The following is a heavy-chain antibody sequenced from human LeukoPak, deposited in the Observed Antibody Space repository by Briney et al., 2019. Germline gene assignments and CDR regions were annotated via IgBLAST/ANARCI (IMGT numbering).Heavy chain of an antibody. CDR2: ISWNSGSI. V-gene: IGHV3-9*01. J-gene: IGHJ4*02. CDR1: GFTFDDYA. D-gene: IGHD2-15*01. Sequence: GGSLRLSCAASGFTFDDYAMHWVRQAPGKGLEWVSGISWNSGSIGYADSVKGRFTISRDNAKNSLYLQMNSLRAEDTALYYCAKEGHCSGGSCYSVHVFDYWGQGTLVTVSS. CDR3: AKEGHCSGGSCYSVHVFDY.